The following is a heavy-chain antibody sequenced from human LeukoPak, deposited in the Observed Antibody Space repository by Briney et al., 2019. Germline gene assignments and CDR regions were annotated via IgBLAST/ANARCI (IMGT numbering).Heavy chain of an antibody. J-gene: IGHJ4*02. CDR2: ISDSDGNT. V-gene: IGHV3-23*01. CDR3: ASALRIYYYFDY. CDR1: GFTFSSNA. D-gene: IGHD1-26*01. Sequence: GGSLRLSCAASGFTFSSNAMSWVRQAPGKGLKWVSAISDSDGNTDYADAVKGRFTISRDNSKTTLYLQMNSLRAEDTAVYYCASALRIYYYFDYWGQGTLVTVSS.